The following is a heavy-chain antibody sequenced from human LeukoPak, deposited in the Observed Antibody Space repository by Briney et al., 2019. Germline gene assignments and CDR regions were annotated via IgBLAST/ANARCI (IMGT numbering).Heavy chain of an antibody. CDR2: IYYSGST. J-gene: IGHJ3*02. V-gene: IGHV4-59*01. Sequence: SETLSLTCTVSGGSISSYYLSWLRQPQGKGLEWIGYIYYSGSTNYNPSLKSRVTISVDTSKNQFSLKLSSVTAADTAVYYCARLYSYGPGGAFDIWGQGTMVTVSS. D-gene: IGHD5-18*01. CDR1: GGSISSYY. CDR3: ARLYSYGPGGAFDI.